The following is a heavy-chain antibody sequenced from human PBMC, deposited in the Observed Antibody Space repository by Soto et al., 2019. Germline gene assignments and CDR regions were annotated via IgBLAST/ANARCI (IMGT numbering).Heavy chain of an antibody. CDR2: ISGSGGST. CDR1: GFTFSSYA. J-gene: IGHJ5*02. D-gene: IGHD3-10*01. V-gene: IGHV3-23*01. Sequence: GGSLRLSCAASGFTFSSYAMSWVRQAPGKGLEWVSAISGSGGSTYYADSVKGRFTISRDNSKNTLYLQMNSLRAEDTAVYYCAKRTMVRGVNSWFDPWGQGPLVTVSS. CDR3: AKRTMVRGVNSWFDP.